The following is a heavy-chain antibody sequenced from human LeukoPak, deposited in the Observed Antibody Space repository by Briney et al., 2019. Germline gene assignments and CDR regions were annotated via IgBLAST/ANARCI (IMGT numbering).Heavy chain of an antibody. V-gene: IGHV3-49*03. CDR1: GFSFGDYA. D-gene: IGHD4-11*01. J-gene: IGHJ4*02. Sequence: GGSLTLSCTASGFSFGDYAMSWFRQAPGKGLEWVGFIRSKTYDGTTQYAAYVKGRFTISRDDSKSIAYLQMNNLKTEDAAVYYCTRFKSTVTTLFDDWGQGTLVTVSS. CDR2: IRSKTYDGTT. CDR3: TRFKSTVTTLFDD.